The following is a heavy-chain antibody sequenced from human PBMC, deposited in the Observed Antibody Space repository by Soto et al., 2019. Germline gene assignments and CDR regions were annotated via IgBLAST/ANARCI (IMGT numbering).Heavy chain of an antibody. V-gene: IGHV5-51*01. CDR2: IYPGDSDT. CDR1: GYSFTSYW. D-gene: IGHD3-3*01. CDR3: ARVPSRITIFANPYYYMDV. Sequence: GESLKISCKGSGYSFTSYWIGWVRQMPGKGLEWMGIIYPGDSDTRYSPSFQGQVTTSADKSISTAYLHWSSLKASDTAMYYCARVPSRITIFANPYYYMDVWGKGTTVTVSS. J-gene: IGHJ6*03.